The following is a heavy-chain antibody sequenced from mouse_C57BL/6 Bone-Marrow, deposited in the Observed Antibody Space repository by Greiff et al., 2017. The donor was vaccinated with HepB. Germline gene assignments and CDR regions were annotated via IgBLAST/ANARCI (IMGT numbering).Heavy chain of an antibody. J-gene: IGHJ4*01. D-gene: IGHD1-1*01. CDR3: TRDYYGSSAMDY. V-gene: IGHV5-9-1*02. CDR2: ISSGGDYI. Sequence: EVQGVESGEGLVKPGGSLKLSCAASGFTFSSYAMSWVRQTPEKRLEWVAYISSGGDYIYYADTVKGRFTISRDNARNTLYLQMSSLKSEDTAMYYCTRDYYGSSAMDYWGQGTSVTVSS. CDR1: GFTFSSYA.